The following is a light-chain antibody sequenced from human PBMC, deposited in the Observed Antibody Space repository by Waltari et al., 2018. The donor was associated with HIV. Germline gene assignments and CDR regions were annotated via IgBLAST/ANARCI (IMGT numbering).Light chain of an antibody. J-gene: IGKJ1*01. CDR1: QSIRTW. V-gene: IGKV1-5*03. CDR2: KAS. Sequence: DVQMTQSPSTLSASIGARVPITCRASQSIRTWLAWYQQKPGKAPKLLIYKASSLQSGVPLRFSGTGSGTEFTLTISSLQPDDVATYHCQQYDSFPWTFGQGTKVEVK. CDR3: QQYDSFPWT.